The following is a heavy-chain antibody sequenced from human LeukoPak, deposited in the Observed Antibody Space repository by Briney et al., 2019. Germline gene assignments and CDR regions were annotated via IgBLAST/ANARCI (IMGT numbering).Heavy chain of an antibody. CDR2: ISGDGGST. V-gene: IGHV3-43*02. D-gene: IGHD5-18*01. CDR3: AKDFYSYGNY. CDR1: GFTFDDYA. J-gene: IGHJ4*02. Sequence: GGSLRLSCAASGFTFDDYAMHWVRQAAGKGLEWVSLISGDGGSTYYADSVKGRFTHSRDNSKNSLHLQMNSLRTEDTALYYCAKDFYSYGNYWGQGTLVTVSS.